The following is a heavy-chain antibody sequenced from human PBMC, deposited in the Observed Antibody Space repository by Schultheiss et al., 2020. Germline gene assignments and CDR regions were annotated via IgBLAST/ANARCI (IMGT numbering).Heavy chain of an antibody. V-gene: IGHV4-39*01. D-gene: IGHD3-22*01. J-gene: IGHJ4*02. CDR3: VRRQTDSGGYWFPDY. CDR1: GGSVSSGNYF. Sequence: SETLSLTCAVSGGSVSSGNYFWGWVLQPPGKGLEWIGSRHTGGNTYYTPSLGSRATISTDTSKNQFSLKMTSVTAADTAVYYCVRRQTDSGGYWFPDYWGQGTLVTVSS. CDR2: RHTGGNT.